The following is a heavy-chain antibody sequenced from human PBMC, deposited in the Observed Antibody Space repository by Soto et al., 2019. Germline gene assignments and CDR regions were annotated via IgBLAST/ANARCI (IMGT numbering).Heavy chain of an antibody. CDR3: ATDSSGWYLIYYYGMDV. J-gene: IGHJ6*02. CDR1: GFTFSSYA. CDR2: ISYDGSNK. V-gene: IGHV3-30-3*01. D-gene: IGHD6-19*01. Sequence: QVQLVESGGGVVQPGRSLRLSCAASGFTFSSYAMHWVRQAPGKGLEWVAVISYDGSNKYYADSVKGRFTISRDNSKNTLYLQMNRLRAEDTAVYYCATDSSGWYLIYYYGMDVWGQGTTVTVSS.